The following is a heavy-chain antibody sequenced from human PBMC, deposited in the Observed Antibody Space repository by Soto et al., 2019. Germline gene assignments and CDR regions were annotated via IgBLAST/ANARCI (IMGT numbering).Heavy chain of an antibody. J-gene: IGHJ5*02. CDR2: ISGSGGST. CDR1: GFTFSSYA. D-gene: IGHD3-10*01. CDR3: AKDSGLWFGEDWFDP. V-gene: IGHV3-23*01. Sequence: EVQLLESGGGLVQPGGSLRLSCAASGFTFSSYAMSWVRQAPGKGLEWVSAISGSGGSTYYADSVKGRFTISRDNSKKPLYLQMNSLRAEDTAVYYCAKDSGLWFGEDWFDPWGQGNLVTVSS.